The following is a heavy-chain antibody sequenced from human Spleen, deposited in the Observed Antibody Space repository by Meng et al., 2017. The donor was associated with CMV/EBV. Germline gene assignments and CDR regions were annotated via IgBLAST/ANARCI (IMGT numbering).Heavy chain of an antibody. D-gene: IGHD6-13*01. CDR3: ARVNGYWKGYFDC. CDR1: GGSVSSSSYY. CDR2: IYYSGST. V-gene: IGHV4-61*01. J-gene: IGHJ4*02. Sequence: SETLSLTCTVSGGSVSSSSYYWNWIRQPPGKGLEWIGYIYYSGSTNYNPSLKSRVTISVDTSKNQFSLKLSSVTAADTAVYHCARVNGYWKGYFDCWGQGTLVTVSS.